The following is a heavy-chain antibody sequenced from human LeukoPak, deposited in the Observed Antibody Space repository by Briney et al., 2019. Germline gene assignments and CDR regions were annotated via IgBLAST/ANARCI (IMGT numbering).Heavy chain of an antibody. CDR1: GGSVSSSGYY. D-gene: IGHD2-21*02. V-gene: IGHV4-39*01. Sequence: SETLSLTCTVSGGSVSSSGYYWGWIRQPPGKGLEWIGSIYYRGSIYYNYNTSLKSRVTISVDTSKNQFSLKLSSVTAADTAVYYCARHDCGGSCYSRPNYYFDYWGQGTLVTVSS. CDR2: IYYRGSIYY. CDR3: ARHDCGGSCYSRPNYYFDY. J-gene: IGHJ4*02.